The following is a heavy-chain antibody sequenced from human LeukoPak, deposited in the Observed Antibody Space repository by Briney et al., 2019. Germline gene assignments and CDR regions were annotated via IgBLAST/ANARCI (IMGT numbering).Heavy chain of an antibody. CDR3: AREFGHNRWYFDY. V-gene: IGHV3-30*03. CDR2: VSADGRTQ. D-gene: IGHD5-24*01. Sequence: PGRSLRLSCAASGFTFRTYSIHWVRQAPGKGLEWVTVVSADGRTQLYSDSVKGRFTISRDNSLNTPHLQMNSLRTEDTAVYYCAREFGHNRWYFDYWGQGALVTVSS. J-gene: IGHJ4*02. CDR1: GFTFRTYS.